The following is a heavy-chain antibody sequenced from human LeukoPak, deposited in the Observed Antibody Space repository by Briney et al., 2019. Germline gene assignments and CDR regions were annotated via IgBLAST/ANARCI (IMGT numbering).Heavy chain of an antibody. CDR1: GGSFSGYY. CDR2: INHSGST. V-gene: IGHV4-34*01. Sequence: KPSETLSLTCAVYGGSFSGYYWSWIRQPPGKGLEWIGEINHSGSTNYNPSLKSRVTISVDTSKNQFSLKLSSVTAADTAVYYCARGGRRQQLVRRFDPWGQGTLVTVSS. CDR3: ARGGRRQQLVRRFDP. D-gene: IGHD6-13*01. J-gene: IGHJ5*02.